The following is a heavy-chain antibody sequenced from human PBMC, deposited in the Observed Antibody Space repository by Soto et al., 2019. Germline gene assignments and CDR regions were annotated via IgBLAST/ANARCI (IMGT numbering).Heavy chain of an antibody. CDR1: GFTFSSYW. D-gene: IGHD4-17*01. CDR2: IKQDGSEK. J-gene: IGHJ5*02. Sequence: EVQLVESGGGLVQPGGSLRLSCAASGFTFSSYWMSWVRQAPGKGLEWVANIKQDGSEKYYVDSVKGRFTISRDNAKNSLYLQMNSLSAKDAAVYYCARARRRSDYAFNWFDPWGQGTLVTVSS. V-gene: IGHV3-7*03. CDR3: ARARRRSDYAFNWFDP.